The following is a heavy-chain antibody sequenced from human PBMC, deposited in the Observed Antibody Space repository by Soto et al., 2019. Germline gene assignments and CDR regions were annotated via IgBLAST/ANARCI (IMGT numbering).Heavy chain of an antibody. CDR1: RGSLSNKNYY. CDR3: ARTTAVGNTHRSNYFFDD. J-gene: IGHJ4*02. V-gene: IGHV4-61*01. CDR2: VYYSGTT. D-gene: IGHD4-17*01. Sequence: SQTMPLTCALSRGSLSNKNYYWNWIQQPTGKRLEWIGDVYYSGTTNYIPSRWSRVTISVDLSKNLFSLRLSSVTTADTALYYCARTTAVGNTHRSNYFFDDWGQGTLVTVSS.